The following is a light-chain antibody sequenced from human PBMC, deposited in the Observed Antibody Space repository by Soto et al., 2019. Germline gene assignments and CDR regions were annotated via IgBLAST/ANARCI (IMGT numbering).Light chain of an antibody. V-gene: IGLV2-8*01. CDR1: SSDVGGYKY. CDR3: SSYAGSNNLNV. J-gene: IGLJ2*01. Sequence: QSALTQPPSASGSPGQSVTISCTGTSSDVGGYKYVSWYQQHPGKAPKLMIYEVSQRPSGVPDRFSGSKSGNTASLTVSGLQAEDEADYYCSSYAGSNNLNVFGGGTKVT. CDR2: EVS.